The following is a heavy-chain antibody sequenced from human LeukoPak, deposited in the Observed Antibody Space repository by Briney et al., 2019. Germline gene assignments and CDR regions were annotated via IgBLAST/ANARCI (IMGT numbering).Heavy chain of an antibody. CDR3: ARDADGYED. D-gene: IGHD5-24*01. CDR1: GLTFSRAL. V-gene: IGHV3-7*01. J-gene: IGHJ4*02. CDR2: IKEDGSED. Sequence: GGSLRLCCAASGLTFSRALMRSVRQAPGKGLEWVANIKEDGSEDYYADSVKGRFAITKDNAKNSLYLQMNSLRAEDTAMYYCARDADGYEDWGQGTLVIVSS.